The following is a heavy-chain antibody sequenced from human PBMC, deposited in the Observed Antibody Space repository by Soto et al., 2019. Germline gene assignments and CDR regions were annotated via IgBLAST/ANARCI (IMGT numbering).Heavy chain of an antibody. J-gene: IGHJ6*03. D-gene: IGHD3-10*01. CDR1: GFTFSSYG. CDR2: ISYDGSNK. Sequence: QVQLVESGGGVVQPGRSLRLSCAASGFTFSSYGMHWVRQAPGKGLEWVAVISYDGSNKYYADSVKGRFTISRDNSKNTLYLQMNSLRAEDTAVYYCAKGAKGSGEHPYYYSYYMDVWGKGTTVTVSS. CDR3: AKGAKGSGEHPYYYSYYMDV. V-gene: IGHV3-30*18.